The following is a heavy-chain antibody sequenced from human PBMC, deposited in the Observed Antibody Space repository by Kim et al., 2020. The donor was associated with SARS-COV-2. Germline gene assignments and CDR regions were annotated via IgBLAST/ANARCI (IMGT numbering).Heavy chain of an antibody. CDR1: GYTFTSYD. CDR3: SRGGERRTYYYYGMDV. Sequence: ASVKVSCKASGYTFTSYDINWVRQATGQGLEWMGWMNPNSGNTGYAQKFQGRVTMTRNTSISTAYMELSSLRSKDTTVYNCSRGGERRTYYYYGMDVWGQGTTVTVS. V-gene: IGHV1-8*01. J-gene: IGHJ6*02. D-gene: IGHD1-1*01. CDR2: MNPNSGNT.